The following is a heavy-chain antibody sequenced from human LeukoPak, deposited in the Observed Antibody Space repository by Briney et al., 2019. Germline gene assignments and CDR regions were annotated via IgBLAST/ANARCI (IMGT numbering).Heavy chain of an antibody. D-gene: IGHD2-2*01. V-gene: IGHV6-1*01. CDR1: GDSVSSNSAA. Sequence: SQTRSLTCAISGDSVSSNSAAWNWLRQSQSRGLEGWGRTYYRAKWYNDYAVSMKSRITINPDTSKNQFSLQLNSVTPEDTAVYYCARDGGGIVPAASFDYWGQGTLVTVSS. CDR3: ARDGGGIVPAASFDY. J-gene: IGHJ4*02. CDR2: TYYRAKWYN.